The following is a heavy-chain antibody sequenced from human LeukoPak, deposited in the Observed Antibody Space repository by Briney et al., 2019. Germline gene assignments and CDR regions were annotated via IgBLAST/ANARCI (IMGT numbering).Heavy chain of an antibody. CDR2: FDPEDGET. D-gene: IGHD1-7*01. CDR1: GYTLTELS. J-gene: IGHJ4*02. Sequence: ASVKVSCKVSGYTLTELSMHWVRQAPGKGLEWMGGFDPEDGETIYAQKFQGRVTMTEDTSTDTACMELSSLRSEDTAVYYCATDRITGTTLDYWGQGTLVTVSS. CDR3: ATDRITGTTLDY. V-gene: IGHV1-24*01.